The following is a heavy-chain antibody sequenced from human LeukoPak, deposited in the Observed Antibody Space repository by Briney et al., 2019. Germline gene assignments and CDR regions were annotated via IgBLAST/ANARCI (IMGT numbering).Heavy chain of an antibody. J-gene: IGHJ5*02. D-gene: IGHD6-19*01. V-gene: IGHV1-8*03. CDR1: GYTFTSYD. CDR2: MNPNNGNT. CDR3: ARGGAVAGHNWFDP. Sequence: ASVKVSCKASGYTFTSYDINWVRQASGQGLEWMGWMNPNNGNTGCAQKFQGRVTITGDTSISTAYMELSSLRSEDTAVYYCARGGAVAGHNWFDPWGQGALVIVSS.